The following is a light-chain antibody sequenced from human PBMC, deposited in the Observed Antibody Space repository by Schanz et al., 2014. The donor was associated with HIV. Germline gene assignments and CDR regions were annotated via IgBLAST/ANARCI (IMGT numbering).Light chain of an antibody. J-gene: IGLJ3*02. Sequence: QSALTQPASVSGSPGQSITISCTGTNSDVGSYNLVSWYQQHPGKAPKLMISEVSKRPSGVPDRFSGSKSGNTASLTVSGLQADDEADYSCCSYAGSYTWVFGGGTKLTVL. V-gene: IGLV2-23*02. CDR1: NSDVGSYNL. CDR3: CSYAGSYTWV. CDR2: EVS.